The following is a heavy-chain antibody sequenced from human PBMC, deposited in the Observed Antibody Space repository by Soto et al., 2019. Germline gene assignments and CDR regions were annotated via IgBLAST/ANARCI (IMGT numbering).Heavy chain of an antibody. CDR1: GFTFSNYA. CDR2: ITGSGDKT. D-gene: IGHD3-10*01. J-gene: IGHJ4*02. V-gene: IGHV3-23*01. CDR3: AKVLMGIMRGNFEY. Sequence: LRLSCSASGFTFSNYAMSWVRQAPGKGLEWVSGITGSGDKTYYADSVKGRFTISRDSSENTLYLQMNSLRVEDTAEYYCAKVLMGIMRGNFEYWGQGTQVIVS.